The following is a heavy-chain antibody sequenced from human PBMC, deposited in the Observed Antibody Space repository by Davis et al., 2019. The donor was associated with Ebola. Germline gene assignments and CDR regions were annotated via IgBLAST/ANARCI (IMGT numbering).Heavy chain of an antibody. V-gene: IGHV4-59*08. CDR2: IYYSGST. CDR1: GGSMRSYY. Sequence: SETLSLTCTVSGGSMRSYYWSWIRQLPGKGLEWIRYIYYSGSTNYNPSLKSRVTIPVDTSKNQSSLNLSSVTAADTAVYYCARHWGGYFQYWGQGTLVTVSS. D-gene: IGHD3-16*01. CDR3: ARHWGGYFQY. J-gene: IGHJ1*01.